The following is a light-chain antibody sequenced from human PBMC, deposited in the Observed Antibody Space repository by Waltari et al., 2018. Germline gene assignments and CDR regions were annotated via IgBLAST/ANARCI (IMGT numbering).Light chain of an antibody. V-gene: IGKV3-11*01. CDR1: QSINNY. J-gene: IGKJ4*02. Sequence: CRASQSINNYLDWYQQKPGKAPRLLIYDASKLDSGIPSRFSGSGSGTDFTLTISSLEAEDFAVYYCQQSNSSPLTFGGGTKVEIK. CDR2: DAS. CDR3: QQSNSSPLT.